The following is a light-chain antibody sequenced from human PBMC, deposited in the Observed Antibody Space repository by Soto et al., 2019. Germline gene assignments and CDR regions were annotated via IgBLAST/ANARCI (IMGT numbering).Light chain of an antibody. CDR1: NSGSKS. CDR2: DDS. J-gene: IGLJ1*01. V-gene: IGLV3-21*02. CDR3: QVWDSSSDHLYV. Sequence: SYELTQPPSVSVAPGQTARITCGGNNSGSKSVHWYQQKQGQAPVLVVYDDSDRPSGIPERFSGSNSGNTATLTISRVEAGDEADYYCQVWDSSSDHLYVFGTGTKVTVL.